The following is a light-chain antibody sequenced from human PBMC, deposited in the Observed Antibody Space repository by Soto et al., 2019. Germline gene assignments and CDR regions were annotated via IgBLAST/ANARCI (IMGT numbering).Light chain of an antibody. V-gene: IGLV2-14*01. CDR3: SSYTSSSFVV. CDR2: DVS. J-gene: IGLJ2*01. CDR1: SSDVGGYNY. Sequence: QSALTQPASVSGSPGPSITISCTGTSSDVGGYNYVSWYQQHPGKAPTLTIYDVSNRPSGVSNRFSGSKSGNTASLTISGLQAEDEAAYYCSSYTSSSFVVFGGGTKLTVL.